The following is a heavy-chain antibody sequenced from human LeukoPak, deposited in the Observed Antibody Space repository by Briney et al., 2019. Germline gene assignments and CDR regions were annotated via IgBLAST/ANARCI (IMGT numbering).Heavy chain of an antibody. J-gene: IGHJ5*02. Sequence: ASVKVSCKASGYTFTGYYMHWVRQAPGQGLEWMGRINPNSGGTNYAQKFQGRVTITKDESTGTVYLELTSLTSDDTAVYYCARDVHGDYGSGWFDPWGQGTLVSVSS. CDR3: ARDVHGDYGSGWFDP. CDR1: GYTFTGYY. CDR2: INPNSGGT. V-gene: IGHV1-2*06. D-gene: IGHD4-17*01.